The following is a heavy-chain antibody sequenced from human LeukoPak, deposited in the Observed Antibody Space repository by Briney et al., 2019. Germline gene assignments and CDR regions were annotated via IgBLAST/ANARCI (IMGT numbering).Heavy chain of an antibody. J-gene: IGHJ4*02. CDR3: ARDVSGTGGKDY. V-gene: IGHV3-23*01. CDR2: ISGSGGST. D-gene: IGHD1-1*01. Sequence: GGTLRLSCAAAGFTFSSYGMSWVRQAPGRGLEWVAGISGSGGSTYYADSVKGRFTISRDNAKNSLYLQMNSLRAADTAVYYCARDVSGTGGKDYWGQGTLVTVSS. CDR1: GFTFSSYG.